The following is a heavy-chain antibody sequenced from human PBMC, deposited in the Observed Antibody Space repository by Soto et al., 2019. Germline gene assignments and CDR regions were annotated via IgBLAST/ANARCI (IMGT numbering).Heavy chain of an antibody. CDR1: GGSIRISRYY. Sequence: PSDTLSITFTVSGGSIRISRYYWGWIRQPPGKGLGWLGSITYSGSTYYNPSLKRRVTIAVDTSKNQFSLKLSSVTAADTAVYYCARETPIWSGYYSTSTSNHWFDPWGQGTLVTGSS. CDR3: ARETPIWSGYYSTSTSNHWFDP. D-gene: IGHD3-3*01. CDR2: ITYSGST. V-gene: IGHV4-39*07. J-gene: IGHJ5*02.